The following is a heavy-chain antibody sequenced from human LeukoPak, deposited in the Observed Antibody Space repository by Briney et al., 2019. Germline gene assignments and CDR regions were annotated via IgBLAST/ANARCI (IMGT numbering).Heavy chain of an antibody. CDR3: ARAGYSGYDYPVYYFDY. Sequence: ASVEVSCKASGYTFTGYYMHWVRQAPGQGLEWMGWINPNSGGTNYAQKFQGRVTMTRDTSISTAYMELSRLRSDDTAVYYCARAGYSGYDYPVYYFDYWGQGTLVTVSS. CDR1: GYTFTGYY. D-gene: IGHD5-12*01. CDR2: INPNSGGT. J-gene: IGHJ4*02. V-gene: IGHV1-2*02.